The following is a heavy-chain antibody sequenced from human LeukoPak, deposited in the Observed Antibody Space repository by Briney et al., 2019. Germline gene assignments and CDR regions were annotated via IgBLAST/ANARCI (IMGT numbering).Heavy chain of an antibody. CDR2: IGGSGGST. Sequence: GGSLRLSCAASGFTFSSYAMSWVRQAPGKGLECVSVIGGSGGSTHYADSVKGRFTISRDNSKNTLYLQMNSLRAEDTAVYYCAKFQSAVTYFDYWGQGTLVTVSS. CDR1: GFTFSSYA. D-gene: IGHD4-17*01. J-gene: IGHJ4*02. V-gene: IGHV3-23*01. CDR3: AKFQSAVTYFDY.